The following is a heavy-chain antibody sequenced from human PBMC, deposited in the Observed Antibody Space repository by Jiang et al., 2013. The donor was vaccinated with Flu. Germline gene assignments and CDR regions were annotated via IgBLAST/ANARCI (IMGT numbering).Heavy chain of an antibody. V-gene: IGHV4-30-4*07. CDR1: GGSISSGGYS. CDR2: IYYSGST. CDR3: SGYYHYEDWYFDL. D-gene: IGHD3-22*01. J-gene: IGHJ2*01. Sequence: GPGLVKPSQTLSLTCAVSGGSISSGGYSWSWIRQPPGKGLEWIGYIYYSGSTYYNPSLKSRVTISVDTSKNQFSLKLSSVTAADTAVYYRSGYYHYEDWYFDLWGRGTLVTVSS.